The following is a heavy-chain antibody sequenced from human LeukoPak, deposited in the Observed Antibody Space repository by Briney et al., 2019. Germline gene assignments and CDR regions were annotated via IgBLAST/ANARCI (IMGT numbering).Heavy chain of an antibody. CDR1: GGSISSYY. CDR3: ARGDFGPEVSSTFDY. CDR2: IYYSGST. J-gene: IGHJ4*02. D-gene: IGHD3-16*01. V-gene: IGHV4-59*01. Sequence: SETLSLTCTVSGGSISSYYWSWIRQPPGKGLEWIGDIYYSGSTNYNPSLKSRVTISVDTSKNQFSLKLSSVTAADTGVYYCARGDFGPEVSSTFDYGGQGTLVTVSS.